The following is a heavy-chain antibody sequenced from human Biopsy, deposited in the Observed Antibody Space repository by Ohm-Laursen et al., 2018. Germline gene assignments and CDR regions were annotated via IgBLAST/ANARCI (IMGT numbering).Heavy chain of an antibody. CDR2: VYDSGKS. J-gene: IGHJ5*02. D-gene: IGHD3-9*01. CDR1: GFSISSGYY. V-gene: IGHV4-38-2*02. CDR3: ARDRFDLLTPNWFDP. Sequence: TLSLTCAVSGFSISSGYYWGWIRQPPGKGLEWIGSVYDSGKSYYNPSLKSRVTISVEVSKNQFSLKLSSVTAADTAVYYCARDRFDLLTPNWFDPWGQGTLVTVSS.